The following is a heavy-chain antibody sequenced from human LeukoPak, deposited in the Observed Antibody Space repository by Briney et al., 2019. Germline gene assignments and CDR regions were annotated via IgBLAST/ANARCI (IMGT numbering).Heavy chain of an antibody. CDR2: TYYRSKWYN. CDR3: ASLGYYDSSGLYYYYYMDV. D-gene: IGHD3-22*01. CDR1: GDSVSSNSAA. J-gene: IGHJ6*03. Sequence: SQTLSLTCAISGDSVSSNSAAWNWIRQSPSRGLEWLGRTYYRSKWYNDYAVSVKSRITINPDTSKNQFSLQLNSVTPEDTAVYYCASLGYYDSSGLYYYYYMDVWGKGTTVTVSS. V-gene: IGHV6-1*01.